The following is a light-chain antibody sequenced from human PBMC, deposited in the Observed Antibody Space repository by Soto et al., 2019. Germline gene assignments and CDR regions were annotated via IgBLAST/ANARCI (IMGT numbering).Light chain of an antibody. J-gene: IGLJ3*02. Sequence: QSVLTQSRSVSGSRGQSVTISCSGSSSDIGIYNYVSWYQHHPGKVPKVLIYDVNKRPSGVPDRFSGSKSGNTASLTISGLQADDEADYYCCSYAGRYTMVFGGGTKLTVL. CDR2: DVN. CDR3: CSYAGRYTMV. V-gene: IGLV2-11*01. CDR1: SSDIGIYNY.